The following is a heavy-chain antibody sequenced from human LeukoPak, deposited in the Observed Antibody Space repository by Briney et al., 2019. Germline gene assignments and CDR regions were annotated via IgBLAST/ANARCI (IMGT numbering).Heavy chain of an antibody. CDR2: IKQDGSQE. V-gene: IGHV3-7*01. D-gene: IGHD3-3*01. Sequence: PGGSLRLSCAASGFILSGYFMSWVRQAPGKGMEWVAHIKQDGSQEYYVDSVKGRFTNSRDSAKNSLYLQMNSLRAEDTAVYYCARGVPYDSWSGPHYSDYWGQGTLVTVSS. CDR1: GFILSGYF. CDR3: ARGVPYDSWSGPHYSDY. J-gene: IGHJ4*02.